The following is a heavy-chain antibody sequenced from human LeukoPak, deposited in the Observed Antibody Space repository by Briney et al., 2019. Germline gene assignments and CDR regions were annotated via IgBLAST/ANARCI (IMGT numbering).Heavy chain of an antibody. J-gene: IGHJ4*02. V-gene: IGHV3-23*01. CDR3: ARFAGRIQLWLRAFDY. CDR2: ISGSGGST. Sequence: GGSLRLSCAASGFTFSSYAMSWVRQAPGKGLEWVSAISGSGGSTYYADSVKGRFTISRDNSKNTLYLQMNSLRAEDTAVYYCARFAGRIQLWLRAFDYWGQGTLVTVSS. CDR1: GFTFSSYA. D-gene: IGHD5-18*01.